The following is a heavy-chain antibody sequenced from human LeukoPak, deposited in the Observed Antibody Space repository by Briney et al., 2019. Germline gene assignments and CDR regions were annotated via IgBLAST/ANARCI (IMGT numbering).Heavy chain of an antibody. J-gene: IGHJ4*02. CDR1: GFTVSNTY. CDR2: IYSAVTT. CDR3: ARALEAAAGFDY. V-gene: IGHV3-53*01. D-gene: IGHD6-13*01. Sequence: RGSLRLSCAASGFTVSNTYMTWVRQAPGKGLEWVSVIYSAVTTDYADSVKGRFIISRDNSKNTVYLQMNSLRGEDTAMYYCARALEAAAGFDYWGQGTLVSVSS.